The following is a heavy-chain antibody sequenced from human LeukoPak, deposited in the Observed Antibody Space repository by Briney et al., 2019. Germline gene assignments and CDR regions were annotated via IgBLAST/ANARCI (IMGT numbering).Heavy chain of an antibody. Sequence: GASVKVSCKASGGTFSSYAISWVRQAPGQGLEWMGRIIPILGIANYAQKFQGRVTITADKSTSTAYMELSSLRSEDTAVYYCASDITGTTSLDYWGQGTLVTVSS. D-gene: IGHD1-20*01. J-gene: IGHJ4*02. CDR1: GGTFSSYA. CDR2: IIPILGIA. V-gene: IGHV1-69*04. CDR3: ASDITGTTSLDY.